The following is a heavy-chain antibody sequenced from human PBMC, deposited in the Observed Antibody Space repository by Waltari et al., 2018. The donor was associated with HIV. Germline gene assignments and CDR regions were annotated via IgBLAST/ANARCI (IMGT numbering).Heavy chain of an antibody. J-gene: IGHJ6*02. Sequence: EVQVVESGGGLVKPGGSLRLSCAASGFPLSTYNMNWVRQAPGKGLEWVSFISSMSSFRYYADSVKGRFTISRDNAQNSLYLQMNNLRVEDTAVYYCARNSDGRGFYYHGMDVWGQGTTVTVSS. CDR1: GFPLSTYN. D-gene: IGHD1-26*01. V-gene: IGHV3-21*01. CDR2: ISSMSSFR. CDR3: ARNSDGRGFYYHGMDV.